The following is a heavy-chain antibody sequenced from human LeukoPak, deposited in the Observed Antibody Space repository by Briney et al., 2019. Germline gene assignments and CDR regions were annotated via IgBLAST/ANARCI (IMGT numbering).Heavy chain of an antibody. CDR3: AELGITMIGGV. V-gene: IGHV3-30*04. CDR2: ISYDGGNR. J-gene: IGHJ6*04. D-gene: IGHD3-10*02. CDR1: GFTFNNYA. Sequence: GGSLRLSCTASGFTFNNYAMHWVRQAPDNGLEWVAVISYDGGNRYYADSVKGRFTISRDNAKNSLYLQMNSLRAEDTAVYYCAELGITMIGGVWGKGTTVTISS.